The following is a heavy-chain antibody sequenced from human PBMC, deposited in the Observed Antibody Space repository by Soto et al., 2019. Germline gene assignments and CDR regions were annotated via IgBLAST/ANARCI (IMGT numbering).Heavy chain of an antibody. CDR2: IDESSHYI. V-gene: IGHV3-21*01. D-gene: IGHD5-18*01. Sequence: GGSLRLSCAASGFTFSTYSMNWVRQAPGRGLEWISSIDESSHYIYYTKSVKGRFTISRDNAKNSLHLQMNGLRAEDTAVYYCARXNDIGGYSYGYAHGIDVWGEGTTVTVSS. CDR1: GFTFSTYS. J-gene: IGHJ6*04. CDR3: ARXNDIGGYSYGYAHGIDV.